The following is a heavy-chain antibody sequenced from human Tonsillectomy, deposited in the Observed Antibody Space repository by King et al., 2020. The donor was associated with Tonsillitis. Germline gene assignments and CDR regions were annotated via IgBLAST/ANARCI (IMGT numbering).Heavy chain of an antibody. Sequence: VQLVESEGGLVKPGGSLRLSCAAAGFTFSSYAMSWVRQAPGKGLEWVSVISGTGGSAYYADSVKGRFTISRDNSKNTLYLQVHSLRVEDTAVYYCAKPSSYCSSTNCSTGGMDVWGQGTTVTVSS. D-gene: IGHD2-2*01. V-gene: IGHV3-23*04. CDR3: AKPSSYCSSTNCSTGGMDV. CDR1: GFTFSSYA. J-gene: IGHJ6*02. CDR2: ISGTGGSA.